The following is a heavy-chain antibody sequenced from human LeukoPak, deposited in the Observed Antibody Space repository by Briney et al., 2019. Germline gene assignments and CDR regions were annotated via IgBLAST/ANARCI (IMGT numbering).Heavy chain of an antibody. D-gene: IGHD3-10*01. CDR2: ISYDGSNK. CDR3: ARGNPLNEWFGELRGNFDY. CDR1: GFTFSSYA. Sequence: GSLRLSCAASGFTFSSYAMHWVRQAPGKGLEWVAVISYDGSNKYYADSVKGRFTISRDNAKNSLYLQMNSLRAEDTAVYYCARGNPLNEWFGELRGNFDYWGQGTLVTVSS. J-gene: IGHJ4*02. V-gene: IGHV3-30*04.